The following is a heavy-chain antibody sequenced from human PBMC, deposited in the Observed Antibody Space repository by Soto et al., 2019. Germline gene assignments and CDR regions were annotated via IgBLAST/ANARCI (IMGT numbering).Heavy chain of an antibody. CDR3: ARRSRSSSGWYFLDY. D-gene: IGHD6-19*01. CDR2: SYYNGVT. V-gene: IGHV4-59*01. J-gene: IGHJ4*02. Sequence: QVQLQESGPGLVKPSETLSLTCTVSGGSISSDSWSWIRQSPGKALEWIGYSYYNGVTKYTPSLKSRVTISVDTSQNQFSLRLTSVTAADTAVYYCARRSRSSSGWYFLDYWGQGTLVTVSS. CDR1: GGSISSDS.